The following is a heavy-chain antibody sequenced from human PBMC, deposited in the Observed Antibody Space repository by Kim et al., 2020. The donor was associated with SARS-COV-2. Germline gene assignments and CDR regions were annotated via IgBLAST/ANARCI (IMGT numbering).Heavy chain of an antibody. V-gene: IGHV4-59*13. J-gene: IGHJ4*02. CDR1: GGSISSYY. D-gene: IGHD3-22*01. Sequence: SETLSLTCTVSGGSISSYYWSWIRQPPGEGLEWIGYIYYSGSTNYNPSLKSRVTISVDTSKNQFSLKLSSVTAADTAVYYCARGALSGYYSLFDYWGQGTLVTVSS. CDR2: IYYSGST. CDR3: ARGALSGYYSLFDY.